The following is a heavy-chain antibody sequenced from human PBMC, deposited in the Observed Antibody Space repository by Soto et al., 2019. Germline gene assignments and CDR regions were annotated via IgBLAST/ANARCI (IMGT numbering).Heavy chain of an antibody. CDR2: IYYSGST. CDR1: GDSIKTHY. Sequence: SETLSLTCNVTGDSIKTHYWSWIRQAPGKGLGWIGYIYYSGSTLYNPSLKRRVTISADTAKNQFSLRLTSLTAADTAVYYCASGWMAAFDNWGQGTLVTVS. J-gene: IGHJ4*02. CDR3: ASGWMAAFDN. D-gene: IGHD2-2*03. V-gene: IGHV4-59*11.